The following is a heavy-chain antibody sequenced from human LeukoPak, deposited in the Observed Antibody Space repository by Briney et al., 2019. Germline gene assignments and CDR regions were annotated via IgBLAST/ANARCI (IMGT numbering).Heavy chain of an antibody. Sequence: PSETLSLTCTVSGGSISSYYWSWIRQPAGKGLEWIGRIYTSGSTNYNPSLKSRVTMSVDTSKNQFSLKLSSVTAADTAVYYCARGSYYYGSGSYYPLDYWGQGTLATVSS. J-gene: IGHJ4*02. CDR2: IYTSGST. D-gene: IGHD3-10*01. CDR3: ARGSYYYGSGSYYPLDY. V-gene: IGHV4-4*07. CDR1: GGSISSYY.